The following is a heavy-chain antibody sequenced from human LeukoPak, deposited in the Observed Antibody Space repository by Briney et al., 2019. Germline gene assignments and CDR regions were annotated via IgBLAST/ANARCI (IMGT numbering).Heavy chain of an antibody. V-gene: IGHV3-23*01. CDR1: GFTFSNYA. CDR2: ISGNGGST. Sequence: GGSLRLSCEVSGFTFSNYAMSWVRQAPGKGLEWVSAISGNGGSTYYADSVKGRFTISRHNSKNTLYLQVRSLKAEDRAVYYCARDVIGYCSAGSCGAFDYGGQGTPVTVP. CDR3: ARDVIGYCSAGSCGAFDY. D-gene: IGHD2-15*01. J-gene: IGHJ4*02.